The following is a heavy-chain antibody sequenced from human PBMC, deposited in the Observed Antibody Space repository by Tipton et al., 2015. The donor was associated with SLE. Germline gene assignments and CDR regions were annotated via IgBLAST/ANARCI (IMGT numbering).Heavy chain of an antibody. J-gene: IGHJ4*02. CDR2: ISYDGSNK. CDR3: AKRDGSAAFDY. D-gene: IGHD1-26*01. Sequence: SLRLSCAASGFTFSSYGMHWVRQAPGKGLECVAVISYDGSNKYYADSVKGRFTISRDNSKNTLYLQMNSLRAEDTAVYYCAKRDGSAAFDYWGQGTLVTVSS. CDR1: GFTFSSYG. V-gene: IGHV3-30*18.